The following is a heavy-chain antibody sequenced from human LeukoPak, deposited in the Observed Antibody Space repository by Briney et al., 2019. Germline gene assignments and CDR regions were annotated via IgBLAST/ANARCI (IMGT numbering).Heavy chain of an antibody. CDR3: ARATRHYHDAFDI. CDR2: MNPNSGNT. CDR1: GYTFTSYD. D-gene: IGHD2-2*01. V-gene: IGHV1-8*02. J-gene: IGHJ3*02. Sequence: GASVKVSCKASGYTFTSYDINWVRQATGQGLEWMGWMNPNSGNTGYAQKFQGRVTMTRNTSISTAYMELSSLRSEDTAVYYCARATRHYHDAFDIWGQGTMVTVSS.